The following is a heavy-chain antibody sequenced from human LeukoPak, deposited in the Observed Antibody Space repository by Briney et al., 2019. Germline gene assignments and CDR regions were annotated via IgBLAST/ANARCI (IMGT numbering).Heavy chain of an antibody. CDR1: GFSLRTSEMC. V-gene: IGHV2-70*11. CDR2: IDWDDTK. CDR3: ARTVYASSGFYYKPFDY. D-gene: IGHD3-22*01. J-gene: IGHJ4*02. Sequence: GPALVKPTQTLTLTCSFSGFSLRTSEMCVSWIRQPPGKALEWLARIDWDDTKYYSTSLKTRLTISKDTSKNQVVLTMTNMDPEDTATYYCARTVYASSGFYYKPFDYWGQGTLVTVSS.